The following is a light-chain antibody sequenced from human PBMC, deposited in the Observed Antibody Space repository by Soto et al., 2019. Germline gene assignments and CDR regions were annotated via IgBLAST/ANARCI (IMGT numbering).Light chain of an antibody. CDR1: HSLLHSNGYNY. CDR3: MQALQTRIT. CDR2: LGS. Sequence: VLTQSPLSLPVTPGAPASISSSSLHSLLHSNGYNYLDWYLQKPGQSPQLLIYLGSNRASGVPDRFSGSGSGTDFTLKISRVEAEDVGVYYCMQALQTRITFGQGTRLEIK. J-gene: IGKJ5*01. V-gene: IGKV2-28*01.